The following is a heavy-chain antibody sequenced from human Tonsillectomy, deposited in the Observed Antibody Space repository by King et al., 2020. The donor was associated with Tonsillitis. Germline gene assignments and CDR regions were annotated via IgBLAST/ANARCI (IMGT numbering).Heavy chain of an antibody. CDR2: IKSKTDGGTT. CDR1: GFTFSNAW. D-gene: IGHD3-3*01. Sequence: VQLVESGGGLVKPGGSLRLSCAASGFTFSNAWMNWVRQAPGKGLEWVGRIKSKTDGGTTDYAAPVKGRFTISRDDSKNTLYLQMNSLKTEDTAVYYCTSVWALSYDFWRGYYPAFDYWGQGTLVTVSS. J-gene: IGHJ4*02. V-gene: IGHV3-15*07. CDR3: TSVWALSYDFWRGYYPAFDY.